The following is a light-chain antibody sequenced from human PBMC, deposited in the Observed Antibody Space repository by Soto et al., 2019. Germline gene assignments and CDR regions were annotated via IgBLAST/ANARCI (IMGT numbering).Light chain of an antibody. CDR2: DES. CDR1: QTVRNNY. Sequence: EFVLTQSPGTLSLSPGDSATLSCRDSQTVRNNYLAWYQQKTGQAPRLLIYDESSRATGIPDRLSGSGSGTDLNLTISRLEPEDFAVYYCQQYGNSPITCGQGTRLEIK. CDR3: QQYGNSPIT. J-gene: IGKJ5*01. V-gene: IGKV3-20*01.